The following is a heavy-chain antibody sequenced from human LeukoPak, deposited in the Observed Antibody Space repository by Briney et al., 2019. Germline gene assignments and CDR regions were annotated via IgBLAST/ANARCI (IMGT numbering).Heavy chain of an antibody. Sequence: PGGSLRLSCAASGFTFSTYWMHWVRQAPGKGLVWVSHINVDGSGATYADSVKGRFTISRDNAKNTLYLHMNSLGAEDTAVYYCARATRIYSSGWYYSFDYWGRGTLVTVSS. V-gene: IGHV3-74*01. CDR3: ARATRIYSSGWYYSFDY. J-gene: IGHJ4*02. D-gene: IGHD6-19*01. CDR1: GFTFSTYW. CDR2: INVDGSGA.